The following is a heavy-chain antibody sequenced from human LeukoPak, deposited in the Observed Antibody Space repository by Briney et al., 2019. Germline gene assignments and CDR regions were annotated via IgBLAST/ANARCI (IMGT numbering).Heavy chain of an antibody. Sequence: SETLSLTCAVYGGSFSGYYCSWIRQPPGKWLEWMGEINHSGSTNYNPSLKSRVTISVDTSKNQFSLKLSSVTAADTAVYYCARGSSYSSSWWVYYYYGMDVWGQGTTVTVSS. V-gene: IGHV4-34*01. J-gene: IGHJ6*02. CDR3: ARGSSYSSSWWVYYYYGMDV. D-gene: IGHD6-13*01. CDR2: INHSGST. CDR1: GGSFSGYY.